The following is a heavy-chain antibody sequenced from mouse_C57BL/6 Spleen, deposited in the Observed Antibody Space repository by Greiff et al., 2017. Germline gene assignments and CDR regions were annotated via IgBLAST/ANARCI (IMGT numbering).Heavy chain of an antibody. D-gene: IGHD2-5*01. Sequence: QVQLQQSGAELVRPGASVTLSCKASCYTFTDYEMHWVKQTPVHGLEWIGAIDPETGGTAYNQKFKGKAILTADKSSSTAYMELRSLTSEDSAVYYCARGYYSNWGNFDYWGQGTTLTVSS. CDR1: CYTFTDYE. CDR3: ARGYYSNWGNFDY. V-gene: IGHV1-15*01. CDR2: IDPETGGT. J-gene: IGHJ2*01.